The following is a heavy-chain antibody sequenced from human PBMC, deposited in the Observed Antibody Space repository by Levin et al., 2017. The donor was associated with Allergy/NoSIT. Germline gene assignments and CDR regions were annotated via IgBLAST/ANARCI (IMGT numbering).Heavy chain of an antibody. Sequence: GESLKISCKASGYTFTGYYMHWVRQAPGQGLEWMGWINPNSGGTNYAQKFQGRVTMTRDTSISTAYMELSRLRSDDTAVYYCARGGEYGGNSGDYWGQGTLVTVSS. V-gene: IGHV1-2*02. CDR3: ARGGEYGGNSGDY. CDR2: INPNSGGT. CDR1: GYTFTGYY. D-gene: IGHD4-23*01. J-gene: IGHJ4*02.